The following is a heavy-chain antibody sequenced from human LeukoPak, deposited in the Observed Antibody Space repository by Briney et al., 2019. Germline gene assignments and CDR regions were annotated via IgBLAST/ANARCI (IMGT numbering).Heavy chain of an antibody. Sequence: GGSLRLSCAASGFDLSTYEMNWVRQAPGKGLEWIADITISGHTKYYADSVKGRFSISRDNARTSLYLQMHSLRVEDTGVYYCARGDPHADLWGQGTLVTVSS. V-gene: IGHV3-48*03. CDR3: ARGDPHADL. CDR1: GFDLSTYE. CDR2: ITISGHTK. D-gene: IGHD5-24*01. J-gene: IGHJ5*02.